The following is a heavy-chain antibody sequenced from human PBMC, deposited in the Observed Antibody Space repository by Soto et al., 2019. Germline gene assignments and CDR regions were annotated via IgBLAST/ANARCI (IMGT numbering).Heavy chain of an antibody. Sequence: LRLSCTASGFTFGDYAMSWVRQAPGKGLEWVGFIRSKAYGGTTEYAASVKGRFTISRDDSKSIAYLQMNSLKTEDTAVYYCTGAWIQLWTPPRYYYYGMDAWGQGTTVTVSS. J-gene: IGHJ6*02. CDR1: GFTFGDYA. D-gene: IGHD5-18*01. CDR3: TGAWIQLWTPPRYYYYGMDA. CDR2: IRSKAYGGTT. V-gene: IGHV3-49*04.